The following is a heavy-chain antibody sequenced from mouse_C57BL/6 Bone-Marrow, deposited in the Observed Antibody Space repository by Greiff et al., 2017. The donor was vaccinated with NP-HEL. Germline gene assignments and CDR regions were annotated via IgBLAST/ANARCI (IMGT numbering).Heavy chain of an antibody. D-gene: IGHD6-1*01. CDR3: ARSSGWFAY. J-gene: IGHJ3*01. CDR2: IYPRSGNT. Sequence: QVQLKQSGAELARPGASVKLSCKASGYTFTSYGISWVKQRTGQGLEWIGEIYPRSGNTYYNEKFKGKATLTADKSSSTAYMELRSLTSEDSAVYFCARSSGWFAYWGQGTLVTVSA. CDR1: GYTFTSYG. V-gene: IGHV1-81*01.